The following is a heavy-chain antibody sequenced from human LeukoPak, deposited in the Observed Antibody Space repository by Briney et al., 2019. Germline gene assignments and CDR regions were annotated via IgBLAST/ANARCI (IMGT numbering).Heavy chain of an antibody. Sequence: PGGSLRLSCAASGFTFSSYSMNWVGQAPGKGLEWVSSISSSSSYIYYAHSVKGQFTISRDNAKNSLYLQMNSLRAEDTAVYYCARASSSSGINWFDPWGQGTLVTVSS. D-gene: IGHD6-6*01. CDR2: ISSSSSYI. V-gene: IGHV3-21*01. CDR3: ARASSSSGINWFDP. CDR1: GFTFSSYS. J-gene: IGHJ5*02.